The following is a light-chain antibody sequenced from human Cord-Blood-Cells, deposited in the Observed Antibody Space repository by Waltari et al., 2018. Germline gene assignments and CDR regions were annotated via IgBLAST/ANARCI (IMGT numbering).Light chain of an antibody. V-gene: IGKV1-5*03. CDR1: QSISSW. CDR3: QHYNSYSHT. CDR2: KAS. Sequence: DIQMTQSPSTLSASVGDRVTITCRASQSISSWLAWYQQKPGKAPKLLIYKASSLESGVPSRFSGSVSGTEFTLTISSLQPDDFATYYCQHYNSYSHTFGQGTKLEIK. J-gene: IGKJ2*01.